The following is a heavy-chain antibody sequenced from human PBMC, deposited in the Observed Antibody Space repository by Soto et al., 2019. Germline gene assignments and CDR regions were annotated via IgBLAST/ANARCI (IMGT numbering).Heavy chain of an antibody. CDR1: GGSFSDDY. D-gene: IGHD3-22*01. V-gene: IGHV4-34*01. Sequence: SETLSLTCAVYGGSFSDDYWSWIRQPPGKGLEWIGEINHSGSTNYNPSLKSRVTISVDASKNQFSLKLSSVTAADTAVYYCARRIIRYYYGSGGYHLAFDSWGQGTLVTVSS. J-gene: IGHJ4*02. CDR2: INHSGST. CDR3: ARRIIRYYYGSGGYHLAFDS.